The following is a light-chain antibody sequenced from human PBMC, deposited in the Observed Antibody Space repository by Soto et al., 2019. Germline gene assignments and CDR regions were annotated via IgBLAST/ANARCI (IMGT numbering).Light chain of an antibody. CDR3: AAWDDSLSAVYV. CDR1: SSNIGSNY. V-gene: IGLV1-47*01. J-gene: IGLJ1*01. CDR2: RNN. Sequence: QSVLTKPPSANGAPGQRVTISCSGSSSNIGSNYVYWYQQLPGTAPKLLIYRNNQRPSGVPDRFSGSKSGTSASLAISGLRSEDEADYYCAAWDDSLSAVYVFGTGTKVTVL.